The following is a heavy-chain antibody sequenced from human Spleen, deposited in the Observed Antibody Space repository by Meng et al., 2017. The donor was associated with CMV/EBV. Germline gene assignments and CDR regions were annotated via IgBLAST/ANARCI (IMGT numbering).Heavy chain of an antibody. D-gene: IGHD2/OR15-2a*01. Sequence: GGSLRLSCAASGFTFDDYGMSWVRQAPGKGLEWVSVIYSGGTTHYVDSVKGRFTISRDNSKNTLYLQLNRLKPEDTAVYYCTRGPISNMAQRAFDVWGQGTMVTVSS. CDR3: TRGPISNMAQRAFDV. CDR2: IYSGGTT. V-gene: IGHV3-66*02. CDR1: GFTFDDYG. J-gene: IGHJ3*01.